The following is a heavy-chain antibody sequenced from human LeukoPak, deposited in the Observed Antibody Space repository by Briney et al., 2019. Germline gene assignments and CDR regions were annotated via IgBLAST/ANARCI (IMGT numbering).Heavy chain of an antibody. CDR2: IYGGGTT. Sequence: GGSLRLSCAASGFTVSSNYMSWVRQAPGKGLEWVSVIYGGGTTYYAGSVKGRFTISRDNSKNTLYLQMNSLRAEDTAVYYCARGLVVATAGTRDAFDIWGQGTMVTVSS. V-gene: IGHV3-53*01. D-gene: IGHD6-13*01. J-gene: IGHJ3*02. CDR3: ARGLVVATAGTRDAFDI. CDR1: GFTVSSNY.